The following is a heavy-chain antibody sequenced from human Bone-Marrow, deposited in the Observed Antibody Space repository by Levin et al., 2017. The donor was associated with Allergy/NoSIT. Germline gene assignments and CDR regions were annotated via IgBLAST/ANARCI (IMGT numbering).Heavy chain of an antibody. V-gene: IGHV6-1*01. CDR1: GDSVSSDTAV. J-gene: IGHJ4*02. CDR3: AGQLDTPPSQHTFDS. CDR2: TYYRSQWFR. D-gene: IGHD1-1*01. Sequence: SQTLSLTCVISGDSVSSDTAVWNWIRQSPSRGLEWLGMTYYRSQWFRDYAASVRSRISINADTSKNQISLHLKSVTPEDAAVYYCAGQLDTPPSQHTFDSWGQGTLVTVSS.